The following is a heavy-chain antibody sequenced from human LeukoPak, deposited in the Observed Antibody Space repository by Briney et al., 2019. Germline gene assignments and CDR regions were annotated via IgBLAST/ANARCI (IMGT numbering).Heavy chain of an antibody. CDR3: ARGHIAAAVGWLDP. V-gene: IGHV3-23*01. CDR1: GFSFSGYA. J-gene: IGHJ5*02. Sequence: GGSLRLSCAASGFSFSGYAMNWVRQAPGKGLECVATVSGSGASTFYADSVKGRFTISRDNSKNTVHLQMNSLRAEDTAVYYCARGHIAAAVGWLDPWGQGTLVTVSS. D-gene: IGHD6-13*01. CDR2: VSGSGAST.